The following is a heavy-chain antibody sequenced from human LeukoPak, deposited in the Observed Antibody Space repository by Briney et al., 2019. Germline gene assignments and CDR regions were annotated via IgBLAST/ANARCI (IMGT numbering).Heavy chain of an antibody. CDR2: IYYTGST. CDR3: ARVLGGLRFLEWSYYFDY. D-gene: IGHD3-3*01. V-gene: IGHV4-61*01. Sequence: SETLSLTCTVSGGSVSSGYYYWSWVRQPPGKGQEWIGYIYYTGSTNYNPSLKSRVTISVDTSKNQFSLKLSSATAADTAVYYCARVLGGLRFLEWSYYFDYWGQGTLVTVSS. J-gene: IGHJ4*02. CDR1: GGSVSSGYYY.